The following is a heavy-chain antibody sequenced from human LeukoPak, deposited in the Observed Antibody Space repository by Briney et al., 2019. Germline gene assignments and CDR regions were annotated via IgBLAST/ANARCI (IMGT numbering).Heavy chain of an antibody. CDR3: AKDERNWNYNLASQTYD. Sequence: PGGSLRLSCAASGFSVTSNYMSWVRQAPGKGLEWVSVIYNVGTTYYTDSVKGRFTISRDNSKNTLYLQMSSLRAEDTAVYYCAKDERNWNYNLASQTYDWGQGTLVTVSS. CDR2: IYNVGTT. CDR1: GFSVTSNY. V-gene: IGHV3-53*01. J-gene: IGHJ4*02. D-gene: IGHD1-7*01.